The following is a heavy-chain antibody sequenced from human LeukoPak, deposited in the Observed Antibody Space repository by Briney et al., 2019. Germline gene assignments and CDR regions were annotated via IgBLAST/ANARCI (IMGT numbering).Heavy chain of an antibody. Sequence: SETLSLTCTVSGGSISSYYWSWIRQPAGKGLEWIGRIYTSGSTNYNPSLKSRVTMSVDTSKNQFSLKLSSVTAADTAVYYCARSGSGYLRYYFDYWGQGTLVTVSS. J-gene: IGHJ4*02. V-gene: IGHV4-4*07. CDR1: GGSISSYY. CDR3: ARSGSGYLRYYFDY. CDR2: IYTSGST. D-gene: IGHD5-12*01.